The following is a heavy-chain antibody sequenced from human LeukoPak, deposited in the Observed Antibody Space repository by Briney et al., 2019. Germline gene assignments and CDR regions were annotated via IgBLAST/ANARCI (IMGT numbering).Heavy chain of an antibody. Sequence: GGSLRLSCAASGFTFSSYWMSWVRQAPGKGLEWVANIKQDGSEKYYVDSAKGRFTISRDNAKNSLYLQMNSLRAEDTAVYYCAREVTIFGVVFYYFDYWGQGTLVTVSS. CDR1: GFTFSSYW. D-gene: IGHD3-3*01. J-gene: IGHJ4*02. CDR2: IKQDGSEK. CDR3: AREVTIFGVVFYYFDY. V-gene: IGHV3-7*01.